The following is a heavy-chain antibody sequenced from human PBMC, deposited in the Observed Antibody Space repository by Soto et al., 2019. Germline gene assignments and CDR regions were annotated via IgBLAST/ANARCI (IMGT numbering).Heavy chain of an antibody. CDR3: AGGGYCSGGSCYGNDYYFDY. V-gene: IGHV3-9*01. Sequence: EVQLVESGGGLVQPGRSLRLSCAASGFTFDDYAMHWVRQAPGKGLEWVSGISWNSGSIGYADSVKGRFTISRDNAKNSLYLQMNSLRAEDTAFYYCAGGGYCSGGSCYGNDYYFDYWGQGTLVTVSS. CDR2: ISWNSGSI. J-gene: IGHJ4*02. CDR1: GFTFDDYA. D-gene: IGHD2-15*01.